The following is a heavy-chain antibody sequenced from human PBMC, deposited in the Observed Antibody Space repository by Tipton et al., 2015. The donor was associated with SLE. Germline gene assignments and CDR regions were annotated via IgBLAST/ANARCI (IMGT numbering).Heavy chain of an antibody. J-gene: IGHJ4*02. CDR2: ISSSSSYI. Sequence: QLVQSGGGLVKPGGSLRLSCAASGFTFSSYSMNWVRQAPGKGLEWVSFISSSSSYIYYADSVKGRFTISRDNAKNSLYLQMNSLRAEDTAVYYCARDLTTGTSEYFDYWGQGTPVTVSS. D-gene: IGHD4-17*01. CDR3: ARDLTTGTSEYFDY. V-gene: IGHV3-21*03. CDR1: GFTFSSYS.